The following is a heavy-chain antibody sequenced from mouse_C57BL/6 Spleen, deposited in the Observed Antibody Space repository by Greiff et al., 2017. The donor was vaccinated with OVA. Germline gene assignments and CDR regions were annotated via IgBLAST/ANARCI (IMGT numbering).Heavy chain of an antibody. CDR1: GFTFSSYA. J-gene: IGHJ4*01. D-gene: IGHD2-4*01. Sequence: EVQVVESGGGLVKPGGSLKLSCAASGFTFSSYAMSWVRQTPEKRLEWVATISDGGSYTYYPDNVKGRFTISRDNAKNNLYLQMSHLKSEDTAMYYCARDNDYGGYAMDYWGQGTSVTVSS. CDR2: ISDGGSYT. CDR3: ARDNDYGGYAMDY. V-gene: IGHV5-4*01.